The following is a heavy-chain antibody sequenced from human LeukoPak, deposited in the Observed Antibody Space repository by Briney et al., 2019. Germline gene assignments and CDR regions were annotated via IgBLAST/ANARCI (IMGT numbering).Heavy chain of an antibody. J-gene: IGHJ5*02. CDR1: GYSLTSYW. CDR2: IYPGDSDT. V-gene: IGHV5-51*01. D-gene: IGHD3-3*01. Sequence: GESLKISCKGSGYSLTSYWIGWVRQMPGKGLEWMGIIYPGDSDTRYSPSFQGQVTISADKSISTAYLQWSSLKASDTAMYYCARHGQYYDFWSGYYWFDPWGQGTLVTVSS. CDR3: ARHGQYYDFWSGYYWFDP.